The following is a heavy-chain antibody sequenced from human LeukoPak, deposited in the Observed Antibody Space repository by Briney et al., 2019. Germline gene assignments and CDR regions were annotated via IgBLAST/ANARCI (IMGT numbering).Heavy chain of an antibody. V-gene: IGHV4-34*01. J-gene: IGHJ1*01. CDR1: GGSFSGYY. CDR2: INHSGST. Sequence: SETLSLTCAVYGGSFSGYYWSWIRQPPGRGLEWIGEINHSGSTNYNPSLKSRVTISVDTSKNQFSLKLSSVTAADTAVYYCASSSGQHWGQGTLVTVSS. D-gene: IGHD3-10*01. CDR3: ASSSGQH.